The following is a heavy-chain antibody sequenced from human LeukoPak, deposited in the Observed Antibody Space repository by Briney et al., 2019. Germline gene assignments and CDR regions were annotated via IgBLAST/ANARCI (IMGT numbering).Heavy chain of an antibody. D-gene: IGHD6-19*01. CDR2: ISSSSRTI. CDR1: GFTFSSYE. CDR3: ARGKFSSGWDPFVDY. Sequence: GGSLRLSCAASGFTFSSYEMNWVRQAPGKGLEWVSYISSSSRTIYYADSVKGRFTISRDNAKNSLYLQMNSLRDEDTAVYYCARGKFSSGWDPFVDYWGQGTLVTVSS. J-gene: IGHJ4*02. V-gene: IGHV3-48*03.